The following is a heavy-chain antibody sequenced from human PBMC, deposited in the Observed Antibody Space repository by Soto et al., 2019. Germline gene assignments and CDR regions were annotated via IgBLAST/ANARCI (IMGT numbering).Heavy chain of an antibody. CDR2: IYYSGST. V-gene: IGHV4-31*03. CDR3: ARGRSYYYGSGSHNWFDP. CDR1: GGSISSGGYY. J-gene: IGHJ5*02. Sequence: QVQLQESGPGLVKPSQTLSLTCTVSGGSISSGGYYWSWIRQHPGKGLEWIGYIYYSGSTYYNPSLKDRVAQTLDTAKNQFALKLSSVTAADTAVYYCARGRSYYYGSGSHNWFDPWGQGTLVTVSS. D-gene: IGHD3-10*01.